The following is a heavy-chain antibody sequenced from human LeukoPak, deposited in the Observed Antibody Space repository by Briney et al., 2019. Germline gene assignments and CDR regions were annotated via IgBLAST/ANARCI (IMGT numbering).Heavy chain of an antibody. CDR3: ARDISYYDFWSGYYTVDDY. V-gene: IGHV3-11*01. CDR1: GFTFSDYY. CDR2: ISSSGSTI. J-gene: IGHJ4*02. D-gene: IGHD3-3*01. Sequence: PGGSLRLSCAASGFTFSDYYMSWIRQAPGKGLEWVSYISSSGSTIYYADSVKGRFTISRDNAKNSLYLQMNSLRAEDTAAYYCARDISYYDFWSGYYTVDDYWGQGTLVTVSS.